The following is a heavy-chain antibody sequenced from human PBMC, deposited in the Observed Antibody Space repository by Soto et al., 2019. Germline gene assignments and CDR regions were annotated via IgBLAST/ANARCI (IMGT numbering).Heavy chain of an antibody. CDR3: ARDGPSSSWYYFDY. J-gene: IGHJ4*02. CDR1: GFTFNGYG. Sequence: GGSLRLSCAASGFTFNGYGMDWVRQAPGQGLEWVAVIWFDGTNKYYADSVKGRFTISRDNSKNTLYLQMNSLRAEDTAVYYCARDGPSSSWYYFDYWGQGTLVTVSS. CDR2: IWFDGTNK. D-gene: IGHD6-13*01. V-gene: IGHV3-33*01.